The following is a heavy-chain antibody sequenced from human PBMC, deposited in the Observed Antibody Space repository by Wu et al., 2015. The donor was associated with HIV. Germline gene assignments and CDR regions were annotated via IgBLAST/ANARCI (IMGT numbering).Heavy chain of an antibody. CDR1: GYIFSDYY. V-gene: IGHV1-2*02. Sequence: QVQLVQSGAEVKKPGASVRVSCKASGYIFSDYYIHWVRQAPGQGLEWMGWCNPNSGGTNSAQKFRGRFTMTRDTSTNTVYVDLTSLKYDDTAVYYCTRAYGFGEIIRFDPVGQGTLVIVSS. J-gene: IGHJ5*02. D-gene: IGHD3-3*01. CDR3: TRAYGFGEIIRFDP. CDR2: CNPNSGGT.